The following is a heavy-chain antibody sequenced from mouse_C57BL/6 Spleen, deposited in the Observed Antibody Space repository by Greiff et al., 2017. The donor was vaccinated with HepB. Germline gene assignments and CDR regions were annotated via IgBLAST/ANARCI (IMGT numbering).Heavy chain of an antibody. D-gene: IGHD2-2*01. CDR3: ASDGYGDYYAMDY. CDR2: ISSGSSTI. Sequence: EVKLVESGGGLVKPGGSLKLSCAASGFTFSDYGMHWVRQAPEKGLEWVAYISSGSSTIYYADTVKGRFTISRDTAKNTLFLQMTSLRSEDTAMYYCASDGYGDYYAMDYWGQGTSVTVSS. J-gene: IGHJ4*01. CDR1: GFTFSDYG. V-gene: IGHV5-17*01.